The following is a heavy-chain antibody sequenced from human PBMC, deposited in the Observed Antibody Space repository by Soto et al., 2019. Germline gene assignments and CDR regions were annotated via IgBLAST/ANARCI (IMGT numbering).Heavy chain of an antibody. J-gene: IGHJ4*02. D-gene: IGHD2-8*01. CDR1: GYTFSNFG. V-gene: IGHV1-18*01. CDR2: ISPYNGNT. Sequence: QVQLVQSGGEVKKPGASVKVSCKASGYTFSNFGLSWVRQAPGQGLELMGWISPYNGNTNYAQKLQGRLTMTTDTSTSTAYMELRSLRSDDTAVHYCARDRLGVSVTGGGFDSWGQGTLVTVSS. CDR3: ARDRLGVSVTGGGFDS.